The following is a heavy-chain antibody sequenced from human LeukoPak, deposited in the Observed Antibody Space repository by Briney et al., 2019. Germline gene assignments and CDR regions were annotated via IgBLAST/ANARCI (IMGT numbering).Heavy chain of an antibody. D-gene: IGHD6-19*01. J-gene: IGHJ4*02. CDR2: ISYDGSNK. CDR3: ARVPWGSGWYYFDY. Sequence: GGSLRLSCAASGFTFSSYAMHWVRRAPGKGLEWVAGISYDGSNKYYADSVKGRFTISRDNSKNTLYLQMNSLRAEDTAVYYCARVPWGSGWYYFDYWGQGTLVTVSS. V-gene: IGHV3-30-3*01. CDR1: GFTFSSYA.